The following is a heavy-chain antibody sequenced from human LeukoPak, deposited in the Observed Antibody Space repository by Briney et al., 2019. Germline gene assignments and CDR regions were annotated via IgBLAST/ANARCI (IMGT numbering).Heavy chain of an antibody. J-gene: IGHJ4*02. D-gene: IGHD1-26*01. CDR1: GFTFSSYA. CDR3: AKAFAFVGANFFDY. Sequence: GGSLRLSCAASGFTFSSYAMSWVRQAPGKGLEWVSAIGDTTYYADSVGGRFTISRDNSKNTLYLQMNSLRAEDAAIYYCAKAFAFVGANFFDYWGQGTLVTVSS. V-gene: IGHV3-23*01. CDR2: IGDTT.